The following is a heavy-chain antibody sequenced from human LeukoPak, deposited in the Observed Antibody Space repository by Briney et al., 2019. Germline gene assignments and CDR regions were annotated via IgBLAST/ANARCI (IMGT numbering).Heavy chain of an antibody. CDR3: ARDGWSKFDY. Sequence: GGSLRLSCAASGFTFSNYSMNWVRQAPGKGLEWVSSISSSSYIYYADSVKGRFTISRDNAKNSLYLQMNSLRAEDTAVYYCARDGWSKFDYWGQGTLVTVSS. CDR2: ISSSSYI. V-gene: IGHV3-21*01. D-gene: IGHD3-3*01. J-gene: IGHJ4*02. CDR1: GFTFSNYS.